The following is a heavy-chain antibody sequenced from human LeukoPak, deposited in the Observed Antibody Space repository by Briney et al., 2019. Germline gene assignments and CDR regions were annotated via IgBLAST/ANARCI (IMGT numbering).Heavy chain of an antibody. J-gene: IGHJ3*02. CDR3: AREYSTGWNDAFDI. CDR1: GYTFTGYY. D-gene: IGHD6-19*01. Sequence: ASVKVSCKASGYTFTGYYMHWVRQAPGQGLGWMGWINPNSGGTNYAQKFQGRVTMTRDTSISTAYMELSRLRSDDTAVYYCAREYSTGWNDAFDIWGQGTMVTVSS. CDR2: INPNSGGT. V-gene: IGHV1-2*02.